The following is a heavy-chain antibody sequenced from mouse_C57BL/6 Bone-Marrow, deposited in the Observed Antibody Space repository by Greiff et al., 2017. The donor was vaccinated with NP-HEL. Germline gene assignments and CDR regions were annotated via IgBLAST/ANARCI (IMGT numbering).Heavy chain of an antibody. V-gene: IGHV1-19*01. J-gene: IGHJ2*01. D-gene: IGHD1-1*01. Sequence: EVQLQQSGPVLVKPGASVKMSCKASGYTFTDYYMNWVKQSHGKSLEWIGVINPYNGGTSYTQKFKGKATLTVDKSSSTAYMELNSLTSEDSAVYYCARRIPYYYGSSSYYFDYWGQGTTLTVSS. CDR1: GYTFTDYY. CDR2: INPYNGGT. CDR3: ARRIPYYYGSSSYYFDY.